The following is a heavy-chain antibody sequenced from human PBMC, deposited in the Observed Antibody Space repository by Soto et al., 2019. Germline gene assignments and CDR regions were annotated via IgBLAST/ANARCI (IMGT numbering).Heavy chain of an antibody. J-gene: IGHJ4*02. CDR1: VYSYTSYW. CDR2: IYPGDSDT. V-gene: IGHV5-51*01. D-gene: IGHD2-15*01. CDR3: ARCWGGSCYGFFDY. Sequence: GESLKLSCKGCVYSYTSYWIGWGRRMRGKGLEWMGIIYPGDSDTRYSPSFQDQVTISADKSISTAYLQWSSLKASDTAMYYCARCWGGSCYGFFDYWGQGTLVTVSS.